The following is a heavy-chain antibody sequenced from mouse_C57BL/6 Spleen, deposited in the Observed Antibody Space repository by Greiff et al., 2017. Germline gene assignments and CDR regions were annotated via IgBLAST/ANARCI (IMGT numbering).Heavy chain of an antibody. CDR1: GFSFNTYA. Sequence: EVQGVESGGGLVQPKGSLKLSCAASGFSFNTYAMNWVRQAPGKGLEWVARIRSKSNNYATYYADSVKDRFTISRDDSESMLYLQMNNLKTEDTAMYYCVRLDPGYAMDYWGQGTSVTVSS. CDR2: IRSKSNNYAT. CDR3: VRLDPGYAMDY. V-gene: IGHV10-1*01. J-gene: IGHJ4*01.